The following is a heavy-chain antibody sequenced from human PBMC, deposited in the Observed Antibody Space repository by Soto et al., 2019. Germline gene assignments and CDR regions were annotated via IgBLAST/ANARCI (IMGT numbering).Heavy chain of an antibody. CDR1: GGSISDYY. Sequence: QVQLKESGPGLVKPSETLSLTCSVSGGSISDYYWSWIRQPQGRGLEWIGYIYKSGSTNYNPSLKSRVTISVDTSKNLFSLKLSSVTAADTAVYYCARDQNGSPHFDYWGQGTLVTVSS. V-gene: IGHV4-59*01. J-gene: IGHJ4*02. CDR2: IYKSGST. D-gene: IGHD1-26*01. CDR3: ARDQNGSPHFDY.